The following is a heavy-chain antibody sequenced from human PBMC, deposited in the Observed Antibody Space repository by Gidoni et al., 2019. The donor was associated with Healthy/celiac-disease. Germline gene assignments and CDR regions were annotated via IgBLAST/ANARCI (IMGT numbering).Heavy chain of an antibody. Sequence: QVQLQQWGAGLLKPSETLSLTCAVYGGSFSGYYWSWIRQPPGKGLEWIGEINHSGSTNYNPSLKSRVTISVDTSKNQFSLKLSSVTAADTAVYYCARGVHYDSSGYNWFDPWGQGTLVTVSS. D-gene: IGHD3-22*01. J-gene: IGHJ5*02. V-gene: IGHV4-34*01. CDR3: ARGVHYDSSGYNWFDP. CDR1: GGSFSGYY. CDR2: INHSGST.